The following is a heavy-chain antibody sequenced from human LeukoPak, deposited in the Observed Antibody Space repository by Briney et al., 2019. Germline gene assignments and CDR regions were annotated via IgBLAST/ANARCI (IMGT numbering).Heavy chain of an antibody. CDR3: ARDDCSSTSCYGMDV. CDR1: GFTFSSYT. CDR2: ITTSDGNT. D-gene: IGHD2-2*01. V-gene: IGHV3-23*01. Sequence: GGSLRLSCAASGFTFSSYTMSWVRQAPGKGLEWVSTITTSDGNTYYADSVKGRFTVSRDNSKNTLYLQMNSLRAEDTAVYYCARDDCSSTSCYGMDVWGQGTTVTVSS. J-gene: IGHJ6*02.